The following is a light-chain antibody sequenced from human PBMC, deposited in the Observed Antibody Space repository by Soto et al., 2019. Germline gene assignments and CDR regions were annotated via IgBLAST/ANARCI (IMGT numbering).Light chain of an antibody. CDR1: QSISSW. CDR2: KAS. J-gene: IGKJ4*01. CDR3: QHYNSYST. V-gene: IGKV1-5*03. Sequence: DIQMTQSPSTLSASVGDRVTITCRASQSISSWLAWYQQKPGKAPKLLIYKASSLESGVPSRFSGSGSGTEFTLTISSLQPDDFATYYCQHYNSYSTFGGGTKVEIK.